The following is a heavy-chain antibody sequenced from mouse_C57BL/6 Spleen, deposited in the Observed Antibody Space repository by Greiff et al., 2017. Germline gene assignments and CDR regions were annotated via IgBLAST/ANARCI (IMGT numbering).Heavy chain of an antibody. CDR1: GYAFSSSW. Sequence: QVQLKESGPELVKPGASVKISCKASGYAFSSSWMNWVKQRPGQGLEWIGRIYPGDGDTNYNGKFKGKATLTADKSSSTAYMQRSSLTSEDSAVYFCARPAWFAYWGQGTLVTVSA. CDR3: ARPAWFAY. J-gene: IGHJ3*01. V-gene: IGHV1-82*01. CDR2: IYPGDGDT.